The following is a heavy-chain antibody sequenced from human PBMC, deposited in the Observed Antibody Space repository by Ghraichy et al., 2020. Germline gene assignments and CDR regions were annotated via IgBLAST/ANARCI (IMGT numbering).Heavy chain of an antibody. V-gene: IGHV4-59*08. CDR1: GGSITPNF. CDR2: IYYSGST. J-gene: IGHJ6*02. CDR3: ATHGPRVLISV. Sequence: SETLSLTCTVSGGSITPNFWSWIRHPPGKGLEWVGYIYYSGSTSYNPSLKSRVAISVDTSKNQFSLKLSSVTAADTAVYYCATHGPRVLISVWGQGTTVTVSS. D-gene: IGHD3-16*01.